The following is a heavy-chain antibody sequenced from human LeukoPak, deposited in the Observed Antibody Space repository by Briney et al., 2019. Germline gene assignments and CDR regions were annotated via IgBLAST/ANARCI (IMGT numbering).Heavy chain of an antibody. D-gene: IGHD6-13*01. CDR1: GFIFSSYG. CDR2: IWYEGSNK. Sequence: GRSLRLSCAASGFIFSSYGMHWVRQAPGKGLEWLAGIWYEGSNKYYADSVKGRLTISRDNSKNTLYLQMSSLRAEDTAVYYCARGSRYSSSPPDYGMDVWGQGTTVTVSS. V-gene: IGHV3-33*01. J-gene: IGHJ6*02. CDR3: ARGSRYSSSPPDYGMDV.